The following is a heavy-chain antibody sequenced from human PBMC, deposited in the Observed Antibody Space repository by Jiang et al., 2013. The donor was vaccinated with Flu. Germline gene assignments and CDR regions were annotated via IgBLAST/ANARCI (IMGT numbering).Heavy chain of an antibody. CDR2: IIPIFGTA. J-gene: IGHJ5*02. Sequence: GAEVKKPGSSVKVSCKASGGTFSSYAISWVRQAPGQGLEWMGGIIPIFGTANYAQKFQGRVTITADESTSTAYMELSSLRSEDTAVYYCARTIGGGPAAIYDSSGYYAWGQGTLVTVSS. V-gene: IGHV1-69*01. D-gene: IGHD3-22*01. CDR3: ARTIGGGPAAIYDSSGYYA. CDR1: GGTFSSYA.